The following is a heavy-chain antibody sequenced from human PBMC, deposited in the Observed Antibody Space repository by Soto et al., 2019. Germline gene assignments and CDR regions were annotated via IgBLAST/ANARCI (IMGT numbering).Heavy chain of an antibody. D-gene: IGHD2-8*02. V-gene: IGHV3-30*18. Sequence: SLRLSCAASGFTFSSYGVHGVRQATGKGLEWVAVISYDGSNKYYADSVKGRFTISRDNAKNSLYLQMNSLRAEDTALYYCAKSTGGTANGMDVWGQGTTVTVSS. J-gene: IGHJ6*02. CDR2: ISYDGSNK. CDR3: AKSTGGTANGMDV. CDR1: GFTFSSYG.